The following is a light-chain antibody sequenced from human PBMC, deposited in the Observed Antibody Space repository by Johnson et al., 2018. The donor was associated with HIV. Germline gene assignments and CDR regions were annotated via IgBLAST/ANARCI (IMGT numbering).Light chain of an antibody. CDR3: GTWASSLGAGGV. Sequence: QSVLTQPPSVSAAPGQKVTISCSGSSSNIGNNYVSWYQQLPGTAPKLLIYENNKRPSGIPDRFSGSKSGTSDTLGITGLQTGDEADYYCGTWASSLGAGGVFGTGTKVTVL. CDR2: ENN. CDR1: SSNIGNNY. V-gene: IGLV1-51*02. J-gene: IGLJ1*01.